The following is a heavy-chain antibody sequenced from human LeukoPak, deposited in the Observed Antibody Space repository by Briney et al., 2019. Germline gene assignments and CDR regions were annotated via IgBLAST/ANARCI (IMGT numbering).Heavy chain of an antibody. D-gene: IGHD3-22*01. Sequence: PGGSLRLSCAASGFTFSSYAMHWVRQAPGKGLEWVAVISYGGSNKYYADSVKGRFTISRDNSKNTLYLQMNSLRAEDTAVYYCARDMGSGYSFDYWGQGTLVTVSS. CDR2: ISYGGSNK. CDR3: ARDMGSGYSFDY. J-gene: IGHJ4*02. V-gene: IGHV3-30-3*01. CDR1: GFTFSSYA.